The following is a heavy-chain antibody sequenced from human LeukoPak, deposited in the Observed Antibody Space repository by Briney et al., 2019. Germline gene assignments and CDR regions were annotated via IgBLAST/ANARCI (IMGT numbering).Heavy chain of an antibody. CDR2: ISYDGSNK. Sequence: GGSLRLSCAASGFTLSSYAMHWVRQAPGKGLEWVAVISYDGSNKYYADSANGRFTISRDNSKSTMYLQMNSLRADDTAVYYCARGPTVQEDLDYWGQGTLVTVSS. CDR1: GFTLSSYA. J-gene: IGHJ4*02. CDR3: ARGPTVQEDLDY. V-gene: IGHV3-30-3*01.